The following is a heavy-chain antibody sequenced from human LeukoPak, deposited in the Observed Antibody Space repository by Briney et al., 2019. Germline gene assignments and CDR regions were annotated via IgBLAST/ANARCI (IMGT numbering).Heavy chain of an antibody. D-gene: IGHD3-22*01. J-gene: IGHJ5*02. CDR3: ARDFSSADWFDP. V-gene: IGHV1-69*13. CDR1: GGTFSSYA. CDR2: IIPISGTA. Sequence: GASVKVSCKASGGTFSSYAISWVRQAPGQGLEWMGGIIPISGTANYAQKFQGRVTITADESTSTAYMGLSSLRSEDTAVYYCARDFSSADWFDPWGQGTLVTVSS.